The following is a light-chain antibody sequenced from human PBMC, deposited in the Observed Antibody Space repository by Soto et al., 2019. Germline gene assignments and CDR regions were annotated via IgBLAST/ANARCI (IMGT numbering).Light chain of an antibody. CDR1: SSNIGSNT. CDR3: AAWDDSLNAL. J-gene: IGLJ2*01. V-gene: IGLV1-44*01. CDR2: SNN. Sequence: QSVLTQPPSASGTPGRRVTISCSGSSSNIGSNTVNWYQQLPGTAPKLLIYSNNQRPSGVPDRFSGSKSGTSASLAISGLQSEDEADYYCAAWDDSLNALFGGGTKVTVL.